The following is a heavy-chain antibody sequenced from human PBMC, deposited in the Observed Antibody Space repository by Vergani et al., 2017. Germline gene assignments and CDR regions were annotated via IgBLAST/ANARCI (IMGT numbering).Heavy chain of an antibody. CDR3: ASNGGSGWYKRFDY. D-gene: IGHD6-19*01. CDR1: GGSFSGYY. CDR2: INHSGST. V-gene: IGHV4-34*02. Sequence: QVQLQQWGAGLLKPSETLSLTCAVYGGSFSGYYWSWIRQPPGKGLEWSGEINHSGSTNYNPSLKSRVTISVDTSKNQFSLKLSSVTAADTAVDYCASNGGSGWYKRFDYWGQGTLVTVSS. J-gene: IGHJ4*02.